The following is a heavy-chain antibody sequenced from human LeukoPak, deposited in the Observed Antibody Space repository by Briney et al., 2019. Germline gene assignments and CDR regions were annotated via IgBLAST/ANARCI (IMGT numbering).Heavy chain of an antibody. J-gene: IGHJ3*01. CDR2: IKSKISGGTT. CDR3: TTDAPYYYGSGTKTDAFDL. D-gene: IGHD3-10*01. CDR1: DFTFSNAW. V-gene: IGHV3-15*01. Sequence: GGSLRLSCAASDFTFSNAWMGWVRQAPGKGLDWVGRIKSKISGGTTDYAAPVKGRFNISRDDSKNTLYLQMNSLKTEDTAVYYCTTDAPYYYGSGTKTDAFDLWGQGTMVTVSS.